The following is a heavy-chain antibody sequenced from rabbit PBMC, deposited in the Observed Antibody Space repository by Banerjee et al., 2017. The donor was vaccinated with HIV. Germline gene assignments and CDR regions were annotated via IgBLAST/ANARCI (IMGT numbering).Heavy chain of an antibody. CDR1: GFSFSSSFW. CDR3: ARDPGAFGDLPL. J-gene: IGHJ4*01. V-gene: IGHV1S43*01. D-gene: IGHD5-1*01. CDR2: IYTGSGAT. Sequence: QEQLVESGGGLVKPGASLTLSCKASGFSFSSSFWICWVRQAPGKGLEWVGCIYTGSGATYYANWVNGRFTISRSTSLNTVDLKVTSLTAADTATYFCARDPGAFGDLPLWGPGTLVTVS.